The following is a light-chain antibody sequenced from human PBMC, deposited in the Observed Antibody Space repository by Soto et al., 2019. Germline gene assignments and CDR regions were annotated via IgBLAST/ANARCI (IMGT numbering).Light chain of an antibody. Sequence: QSALTQPPSASGSPGQSVTISCTGTSSDVGGYNYVSWYQQYPGRAPKLMIYEVTKRPSGVPDRFSGSKSGKTDSLTVSGLQAEDEADYYCSSYAASNNFYFVFGGGTKLTVL. CDR3: SSYAASNNFYFV. V-gene: IGLV2-8*01. CDR1: SSDVGGYNY. CDR2: EVT. J-gene: IGLJ3*02.